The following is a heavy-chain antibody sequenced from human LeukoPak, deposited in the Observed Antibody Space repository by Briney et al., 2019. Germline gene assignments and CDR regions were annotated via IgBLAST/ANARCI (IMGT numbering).Heavy chain of an antibody. J-gene: IGHJ4*02. D-gene: IGHD6-19*01. CDR3: ASLPSSGWYVSGNDF. CDR1: GFMFTNYA. Sequence: PGGSLRLSCEASGFMFTNYAVNWVRQAPGKGLEWVSAISGSGGSTYYADSVKGRFTISRDNSKNTLYLQMNSLRAEDTAVYYCASLPSSGWYVSGNDFWGQGTLATVSS. CDR2: ISGSGGST. V-gene: IGHV3-23*01.